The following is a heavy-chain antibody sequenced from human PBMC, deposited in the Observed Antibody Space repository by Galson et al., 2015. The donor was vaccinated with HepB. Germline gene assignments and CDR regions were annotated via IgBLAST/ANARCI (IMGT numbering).Heavy chain of an antibody. V-gene: IGHV3-23*01. D-gene: IGHD2-21*02. CDR1: GFTFSSYA. Sequence: SLRLSCAASGFTFSSYAMSWVRQAPGKGLEWVSAISGSGGSTYYADSVKGRFTISRDNSKNTLYLQMNSLRAEDTAVYYCARLRGDRTRYFDLWGRGTLVTVSS. J-gene: IGHJ2*01. CDR2: ISGSGGST. CDR3: ARLRGDRTRYFDL.